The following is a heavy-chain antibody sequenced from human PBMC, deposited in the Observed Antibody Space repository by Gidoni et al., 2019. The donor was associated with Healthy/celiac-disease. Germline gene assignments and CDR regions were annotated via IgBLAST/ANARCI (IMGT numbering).Heavy chain of an antibody. CDR1: GGTFSSYT. CDR3: ATLPRRGLAQIDD. J-gene: IGHJ4*02. CDR2: IIPTLGKA. Sequence: QVQLVQSGAEVKKPGTSVTVPCKASGGTFSSYTLNWVRQAPGQGLEWMGRIIPTLGKANYAKKFQGRVTMTADKSTSTAYMERGSLRSEDTAVYDCATLPRRGLAQIDDWGQGTRVTVSS. V-gene: IGHV1-69*02.